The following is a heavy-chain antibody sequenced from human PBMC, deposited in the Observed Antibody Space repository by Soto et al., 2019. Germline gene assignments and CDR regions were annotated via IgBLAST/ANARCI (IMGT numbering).Heavy chain of an antibody. V-gene: IGHV1-46*01. CDR2: IDPSGGGT. CDR3: ARDRVDCSGGNCWRSVEDT. J-gene: IGHJ5*02. CDR1: GYTFTSYY. D-gene: IGHD2-15*01. Sequence: QVQLVQSGAEVKKPGASVKVSCKASGYTFTSYYMHWVRQAPGQGLEWMGIIDPSGGGTSYAQKFRGRLTMPTDTATSTVYMELSSLRSEDTAVYYCARDRVDCSGGNCWRSVEDTWGQGTLVTVSS.